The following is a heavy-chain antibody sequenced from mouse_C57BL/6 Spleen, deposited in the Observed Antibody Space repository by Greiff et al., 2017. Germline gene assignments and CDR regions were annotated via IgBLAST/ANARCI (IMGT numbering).Heavy chain of an antibody. D-gene: IGHD1-1*01. CDR2: IDPEDGET. CDR1: GFNIKDYY. V-gene: IGHV14-2*01. J-gene: IGHJ4*01. CDR3: ARGPLLYYGSSPPYAMDY. Sequence: EVQLQESGAELVKPGASVKLSCTASGFNIKDYYMHWVKQRTEQGLEWIGRIDPEDGETKYAPKFQGKATITADTSSNTAYLQLSSLTSEDTAVYYCARGPLLYYGSSPPYAMDYWGQGTSVTVSS.